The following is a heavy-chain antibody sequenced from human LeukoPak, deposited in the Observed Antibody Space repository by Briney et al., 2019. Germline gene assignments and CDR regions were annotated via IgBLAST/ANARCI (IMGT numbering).Heavy chain of an antibody. J-gene: IGHJ4*02. CDR1: GFTFSSYA. CDR2: ISGSGGST. V-gene: IGHV3-23*01. Sequence: GGSLRLSCAASGFTFSSYAMSWVRQAPGKGLEWVSAISGSGGSTYYADSVKGRFTISRDNSKNTLYLQMNSLRPDDTALYYCARDFWSGYYAGYWGRGALVTVSS. D-gene: IGHD3-3*01. CDR3: ARDFWSGYYAGY.